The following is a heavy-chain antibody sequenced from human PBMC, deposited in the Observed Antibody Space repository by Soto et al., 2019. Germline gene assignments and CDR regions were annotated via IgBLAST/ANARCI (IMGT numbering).Heavy chain of an antibody. CDR1: GESFSRHS. Sequence: PSANLSITCAGYGESFSRHSWTWIRQTPGEGLEWIGEINPFVSTVFSASLKSRVTMSIDTSKMQFSLKLTSVTAADSAIYYCAKKHYSGFAIWGKGTLVTVSS. D-gene: IGHD3-22*01. J-gene: IGHJ4*02. CDR3: AKKHYSGFAI. CDR2: INPFVST. V-gene: IGHV4-34*01.